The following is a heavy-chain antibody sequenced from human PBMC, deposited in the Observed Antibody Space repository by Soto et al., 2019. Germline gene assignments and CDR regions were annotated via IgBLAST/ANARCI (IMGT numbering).Heavy chain of an antibody. V-gene: IGHV1-69*13. D-gene: IGHD3-10*01. CDR3: ARSELLWSRALYSWFDP. CDR1: GGTFSSYA. CDR2: IIPSFGTA. Sequence: ASVKVSCKASGGTFSSYAISWVRQAPGQGLEWMGGIIPSFGTANYAQKFQGRVTITADESTSTAYMELSSLRCEDTAVYYCARSELLWSRALYSWFDPWGQGTLVTVP. J-gene: IGHJ5*02.